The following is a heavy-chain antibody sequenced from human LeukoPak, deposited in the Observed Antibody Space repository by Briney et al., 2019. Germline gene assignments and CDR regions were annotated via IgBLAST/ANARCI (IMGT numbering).Heavy chain of an antibody. V-gene: IGHV4-59*01. CDR3: ERALSYYYDSSGYTEYYFDQ. CDR1: GGSISRYY. J-gene: IGHJ4*02. Sequence: SETLSLTCTVSGGSISRYYWSWIRQPPGKGLEWIGYIYYSGSTNYNPSLISRVTISVDTSKNQVYLKLSSVTAADTAVYYCERALSYYYDSSGYTEYYFDQWRGRTLLSVST. CDR2: IYYSGST. D-gene: IGHD3-22*01.